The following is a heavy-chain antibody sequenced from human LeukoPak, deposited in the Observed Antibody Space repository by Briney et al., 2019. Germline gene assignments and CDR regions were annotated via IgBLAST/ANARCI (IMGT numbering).Heavy chain of an antibody. D-gene: IGHD6-13*01. J-gene: IGHJ4*02. CDR1: GGSISSYY. CDR3: ARLVTAAYFDY. Sequence: SETLSLTCTVSGGSISSYYWSWIRQPPGKGLEWIAYIYYSGSNNYNPSLKSRVTISVDTSKTQFSLKLSSVTAADTAVYYCARLVTAAYFDYWGQGTLVTVSS. CDR2: IYYSGSN. V-gene: IGHV4-59*08.